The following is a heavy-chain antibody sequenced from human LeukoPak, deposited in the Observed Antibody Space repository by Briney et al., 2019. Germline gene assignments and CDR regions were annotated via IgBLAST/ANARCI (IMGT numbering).Heavy chain of an antibody. J-gene: IGHJ5*02. Sequence: PGGSLRLSCAASGFTFSSYGMHWVRQAPGKGLEWVAVISYDGSNKYYADSVKGRFTISGDNSKNTLYLQMNSLRAEDTAVYYCAKEAGLWFGELSPFDPWGQGTLVTVSS. D-gene: IGHD3-10*01. CDR3: AKEAGLWFGELSPFDP. CDR2: ISYDGSNK. V-gene: IGHV3-30*18. CDR1: GFTFSSYG.